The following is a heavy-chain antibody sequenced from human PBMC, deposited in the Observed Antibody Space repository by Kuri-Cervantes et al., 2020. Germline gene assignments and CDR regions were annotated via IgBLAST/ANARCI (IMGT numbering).Heavy chain of an antibody. CDR1: GYTFTSYG. J-gene: IGHJ4*02. D-gene: IGHD1-1*01. CDR3: ARDRTLNWNDGFDY. Sequence: ASVKVSCKASGYTFTSYGISWVRQAPGQGLEWMGWISAYNGNTNYAQKLQGRVTMTRDTSTSTVYMELSSLRSEDTAVYYCARDRTLNWNDGFDYWGQGTLVTDSS. CDR2: ISAYNGNT. V-gene: IGHV1-18*01.